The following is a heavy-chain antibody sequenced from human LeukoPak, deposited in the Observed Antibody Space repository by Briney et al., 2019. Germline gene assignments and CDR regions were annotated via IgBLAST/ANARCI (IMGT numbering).Heavy chain of an antibody. V-gene: IGHV4-31*03. CDR1: GGSISSGGYY. CDR2: IYYSGST. CDR3: ARVRAWDAFDI. J-gene: IGHJ3*02. Sequence: SETLSLTCTVSGGSISSGGYYWSWIRQHPGKGLEWIGYIYYSGSTYYNPSLKSRVTISVDTSKNQFSLKLSSVTAADTAVYYCARVRAWDAFDIWGQGTMVTVSS.